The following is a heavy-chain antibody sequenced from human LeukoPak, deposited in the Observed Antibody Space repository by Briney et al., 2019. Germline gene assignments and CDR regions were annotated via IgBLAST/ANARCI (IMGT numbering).Heavy chain of an antibody. CDR3: AKATNYDFWSGSLGLDH. D-gene: IGHD3-3*01. Sequence: PGRSLRLSCAASGFTFSSYGMHWVRQAPGKGLEWVALTSYNGRNNYYSDSVKGRFSISRDNSQRTVFLQMNNVKTEDTAIYYCAKATNYDFWSGSLGLDHWGQGFLVTVSS. V-gene: IGHV3-30*18. CDR2: TSYNGRNN. CDR1: GFTFSSYG. J-gene: IGHJ4*02.